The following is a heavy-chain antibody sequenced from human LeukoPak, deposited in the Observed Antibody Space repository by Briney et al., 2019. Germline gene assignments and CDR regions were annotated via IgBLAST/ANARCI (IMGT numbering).Heavy chain of an antibody. Sequence: GGSLRLSCAASGFTFSSYAMSWVRQAPGKGLEWVSYISSSSSTIYFPDSVKGRFTISRDNAKNSLYLQMNGLRDEDTAVYYCARDAGSGYSDYWGQGTLVTVSS. CDR1: GFTFSSYA. D-gene: IGHD6-19*01. CDR3: ARDAGSGYSDY. V-gene: IGHV3-48*02. J-gene: IGHJ4*02. CDR2: ISSSSSTI.